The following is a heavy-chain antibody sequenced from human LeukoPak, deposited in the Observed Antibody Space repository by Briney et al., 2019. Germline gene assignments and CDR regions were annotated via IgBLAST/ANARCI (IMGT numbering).Heavy chain of an antibody. Sequence: SETLSLTCIVSGVSISSGDYYWGWIRQPPGKGLEWIGSIYYSGRTYYNTPLKSRVTISEDTSMNQFSLELSFVTAADSAVYYCARHRTAINRYGPYDAFDIWGRGTMVTVSS. CDR3: ARHRTAINRYGPYDAFDI. J-gene: IGHJ3*02. D-gene: IGHD5-18*01. CDR1: GVSISSGDYY. V-gene: IGHV4-39*01. CDR2: IYYSGRT.